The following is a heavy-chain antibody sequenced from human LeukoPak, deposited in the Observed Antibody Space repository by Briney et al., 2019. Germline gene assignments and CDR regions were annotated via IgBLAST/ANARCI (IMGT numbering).Heavy chain of an antibody. V-gene: IGHV3-23*01. Sequence: GGSLRLSCAASGFTFSSYAMSWVRQAPGKGLEWVSAISGSGGSTYYADSVKGRFTISRGNSKNTLYLQMNSLRAEDTAVYYCAKGSSILQDAFDIWGQGTMVTVSS. CDR2: ISGSGGST. CDR1: GFTFSSYA. CDR3: AKGSSILQDAFDI. J-gene: IGHJ3*02. D-gene: IGHD3-9*01.